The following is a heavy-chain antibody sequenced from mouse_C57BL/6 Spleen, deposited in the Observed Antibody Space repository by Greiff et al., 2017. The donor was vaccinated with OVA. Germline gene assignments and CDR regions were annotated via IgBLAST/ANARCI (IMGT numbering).Heavy chain of an antibody. CDR3: AKIYYGSSSWYFDV. J-gene: IGHJ1*03. CDR2: ISYSGST. D-gene: IGHD1-1*01. CDR1: GYSITSDY. V-gene: IGHV3-8*01. Sequence: EVKLMESGPGLAKPSQTLSLTCSVTGYSITSDYWNWIRKFPGNKLEYMGYISYSGSTYYNPSLKSRISITRDTSKNQYYLQLNSVTTEDTATYYCAKIYYGSSSWYFDVWGTGTTVTVSS.